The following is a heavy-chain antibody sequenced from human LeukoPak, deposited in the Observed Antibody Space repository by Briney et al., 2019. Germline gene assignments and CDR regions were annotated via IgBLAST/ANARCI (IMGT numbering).Heavy chain of an antibody. CDR1: GLTVGINY. V-gene: IGHV3-53*01. Sequence: GGSLGLSCAASGLTVGINYMSWVRQAPGKGLEWVSFMYADGSTDYADSVKGRFTISRDNSKNTLYLQMNTLRAEDTAIYYCARDRYRSGCMDVWGQGTTVTVS. D-gene: IGHD6-19*01. J-gene: IGHJ6*02. CDR3: ARDRYRSGCMDV. CDR2: MYADGST.